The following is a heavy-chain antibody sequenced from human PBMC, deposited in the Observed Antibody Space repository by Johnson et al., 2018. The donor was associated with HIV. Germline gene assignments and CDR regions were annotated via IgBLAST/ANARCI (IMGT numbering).Heavy chain of an antibody. V-gene: IGHV3-30*02. CDR1: GFTVSSTY. J-gene: IGHJ3*02. D-gene: IGHD6-13*01. CDR2: IRYDGSEK. Sequence: VQPVESGGGLVPPGRSLRLSCAASGFTVSSTYMSWVRQAPGKGLEWVAFIRYDGSEKYYADSVKGQFTISRDNSKNTLYLQMNSLRAEDTAVYYCAKVSSWYFLRAFDIWGQGTMVTVSS. CDR3: AKVSSWYFLRAFDI.